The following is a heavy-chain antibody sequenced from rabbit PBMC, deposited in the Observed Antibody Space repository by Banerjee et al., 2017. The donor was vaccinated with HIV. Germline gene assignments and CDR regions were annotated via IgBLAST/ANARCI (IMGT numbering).Heavy chain of an antibody. CDR2: IYTSSGNT. J-gene: IGHJ2*01. V-gene: IGHV1S40*01. CDR1: GSDISSYH. D-gene: IGHD1-1*01. CDR3: ARGGVASTGYTYAFDP. Sequence: ESGGGLVKPEGSLTLTCTASGSDISSYHMGWVRQAPGRGLEWIGDIYTSSGNTVYANWAKGRFTISKTSSTTVTLQMTSLTAADTATYFCARGGVASTGYTYAFDPWGQGTLVTVS.